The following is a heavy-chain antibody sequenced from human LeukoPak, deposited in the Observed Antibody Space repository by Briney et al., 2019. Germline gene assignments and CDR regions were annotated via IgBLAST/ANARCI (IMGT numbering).Heavy chain of an antibody. CDR1: GYTFTGYY. CDR2: INPNSGGT. CDR3: ARALFYSSSWYYFDY. V-gene: IGHV1-2*04. Sequence: ASVKVSCKASGYTFTGYYVHWVRQAPGQGLEWMGWINPNSGGTNYAQKFQGWVTMTRDTSISTAYMELSRLRSDDTAVYYSARALFYSSSWYYFDYWGQGTLVTVSS. D-gene: IGHD6-13*01. J-gene: IGHJ4*02.